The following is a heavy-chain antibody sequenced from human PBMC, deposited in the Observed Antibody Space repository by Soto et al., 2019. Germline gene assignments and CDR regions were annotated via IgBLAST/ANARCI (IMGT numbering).Heavy chain of an antibody. CDR1: GFTFSSYA. V-gene: IGHV3-23*01. J-gene: IGHJ4*02. Sequence: HPGGSLRLSCAASGFTFSSYAMSWVRQAPGKGLEWVSAISGSGGSTYYADSVKGRFTISRDNSKNTLYLQMNSLRAEDTAVYDCARIPTVTSYYFDYWGQGTPVTVSS. CDR2: ISGSGGST. CDR3: ARIPTVTSYYFDY. D-gene: IGHD4-17*01.